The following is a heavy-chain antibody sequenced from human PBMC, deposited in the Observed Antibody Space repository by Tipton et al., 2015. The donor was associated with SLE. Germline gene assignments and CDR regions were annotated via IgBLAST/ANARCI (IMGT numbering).Heavy chain of an antibody. D-gene: IGHD2-15*01. J-gene: IGHJ3*02. CDR3: ARVKRDCSGGSCYWDAFDI. CDR2: IYYSGST. Sequence: LRLSCTVSGGSMSSGPYYWSWIRQHPGKGLEWIGNIYYSGSTFYNPSLKSRVTISVDTSKQQFSLRLTSVTATDTAAYYCARVKRDCSGGSCYWDAFDIWGQGTMVSVSS. CDR1: GGSMSSGPYY. V-gene: IGHV4-31*02.